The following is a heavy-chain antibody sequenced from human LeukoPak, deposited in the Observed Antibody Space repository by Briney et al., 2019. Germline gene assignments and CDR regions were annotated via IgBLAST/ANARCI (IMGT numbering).Heavy chain of an antibody. CDR3: TTDGPGFYYDSSGSPPL. J-gene: IGHJ4*02. Sequence: GGSLRLSCAASGFTFSGYGMHWVRQAPGKGLEWVAVISYDGGNKYYADSVKGRFTISRDNSKNTLYLQMNSLRAEDTAVYYCTTDGPGFYYDSSGSPPLWGQGTLVTVSS. V-gene: IGHV3-30*03. CDR2: ISYDGGNK. D-gene: IGHD3-22*01. CDR1: GFTFSGYG.